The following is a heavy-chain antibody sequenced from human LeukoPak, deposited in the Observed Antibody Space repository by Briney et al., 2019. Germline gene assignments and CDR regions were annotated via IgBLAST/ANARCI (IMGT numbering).Heavy chain of an antibody. CDR3: AKQRPYCGGHCYFSSDY. D-gene: IGHD2-21*02. V-gene: IGHV3-23*01. J-gene: IGHJ4*02. CDR1: GFRFSSYA. CDR2: LSGSGSHT. Sequence: GGSLRLSCAACGFRFSSYAMSGVRQAPARGLEGGSALSGSGSHTFYADSVKGRFTVSRDNSKNTLYVQMDTLRAEHTPVYYCAKQRPYCGGHCYFSSDYWGQGTLVTASS.